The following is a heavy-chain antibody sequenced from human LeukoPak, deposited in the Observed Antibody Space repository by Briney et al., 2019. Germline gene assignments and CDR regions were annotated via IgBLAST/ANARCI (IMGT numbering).Heavy chain of an antibody. CDR1: GFTVSSNY. J-gene: IGHJ4*02. CDR2: IYSGGST. V-gene: IGHV3-53*05. Sequence: PGGSLRLSCAASGFTVSSNYMSWVRQAPGKGLEWVSVIYSGGSTYYADSVKGRFTISRDNSKNTLYLQMNSLRAEDTAVYYCAREWAIVLMVYAHRGQFDYWGQGTLVTVSS. D-gene: IGHD2-8*01. CDR3: AREWAIVLMVYAHRGQFDY.